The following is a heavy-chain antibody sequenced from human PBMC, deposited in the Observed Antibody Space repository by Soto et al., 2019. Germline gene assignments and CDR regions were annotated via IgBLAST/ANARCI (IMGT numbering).Heavy chain of an antibody. D-gene: IGHD2-8*01. CDR1: GFTFSIYS. V-gene: IGHV3-48*02. CDR2: ITGSSSTI. J-gene: IGHJ4*02. Sequence: EVELVESGGGLVQPGGSLRLSCAASGFTFSIYSMNWVRQAPGKGLEWLSYITGSSSTINYADSVRGRFTVSRDNAKNSLYLQMNSLRDEDTAVYYCTTSNGPLNYWGQGTLVTVSS. CDR3: TTSNGPLNY.